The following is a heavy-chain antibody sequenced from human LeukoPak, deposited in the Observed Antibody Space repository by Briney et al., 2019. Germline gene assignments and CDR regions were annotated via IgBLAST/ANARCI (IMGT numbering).Heavy chain of an antibody. CDR2: VHNSGST. Sequence: SETLSLTCIVSGGSITTSDNYWGWIRQPPGKGLEWIGAVHNSGSTYYNPSLKSRVTMSIDRSTNRFSLKLSSVTAADTAVYYCARDVRDSCGFFPPLFGYLGQGKLVTGSS. J-gene: IGHJ4*02. CDR1: GGSITTSDNY. V-gene: IGHV4-39*07. CDR3: ARDVRDSCGFFPPLFGY. D-gene: IGHD3-22*01.